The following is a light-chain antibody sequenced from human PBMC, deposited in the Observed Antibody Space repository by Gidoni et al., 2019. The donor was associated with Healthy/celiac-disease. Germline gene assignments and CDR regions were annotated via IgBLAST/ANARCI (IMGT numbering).Light chain of an antibody. V-gene: IGLV1-51*01. CDR2: DNN. Sequence: QSVLPQAPSVSAAPGQKVTISCSGSSSNIGNNYVSWYQQLPGTAPKLLIYDNNKRPSGIPDRFSGSKSGTSATLGITGLQTGDEADYYCGTWDSSLSVVVFGGGTKLTVL. J-gene: IGLJ2*01. CDR3: GTWDSSLSVVV. CDR1: SSNIGNNY.